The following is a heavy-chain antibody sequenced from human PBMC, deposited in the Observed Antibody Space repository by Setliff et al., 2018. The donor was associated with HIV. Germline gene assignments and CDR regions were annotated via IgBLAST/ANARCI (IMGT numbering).Heavy chain of an antibody. CDR2: ISSSSSYT. CDR3: ARVVDTALVKDY. D-gene: IGHD5-18*01. J-gene: IGHJ4*02. Sequence: PGGSLRLSCAASGFTFSDYYMSWIRQASGKGLEWVSYISSSSSYTNYADSVKGRFTISRDNAKNSLYLQMNSLRAEDTAVYYCARVVDTALVKDYWGQGTLVTVSS. V-gene: IGHV3-11*05. CDR1: GFTFSDYY.